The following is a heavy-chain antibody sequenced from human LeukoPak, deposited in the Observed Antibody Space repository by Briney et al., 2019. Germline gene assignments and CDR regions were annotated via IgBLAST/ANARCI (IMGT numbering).Heavy chain of an antibody. V-gene: IGHV3-30*02. D-gene: IGHD3-22*01. CDR3: AKARSYYDSSGYDY. J-gene: IGHJ4*02. CDR1: GFTFSSYG. Sequence: GGSPRLSCAASGFTFSSYGIHWVRQAPGKGLEWVAFIRYDGSNKYYADSVKGRSTISRDNSKNTLYLQMNSLRAEDTAVYYCAKARSYYDSSGYDYWGQGTLVTVSS. CDR2: IRYDGSNK.